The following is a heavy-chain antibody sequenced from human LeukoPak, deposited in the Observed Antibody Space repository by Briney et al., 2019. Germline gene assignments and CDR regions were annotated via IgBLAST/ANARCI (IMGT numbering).Heavy chain of an antibody. V-gene: IGHV3-21*04. CDR1: EFTFSTYH. Sequence: GGSLRLSCAASEFTFSTYHMHWVRQAPGKGLEWVSSLSSSSSSFIYYADSVKGRFTISRDNSKNMLYLQMNSLRAEDTAVYYCAKWKYSNSGIDDYWGQGTLVTVSS. J-gene: IGHJ4*02. CDR2: LSSSSSSFI. D-gene: IGHD6-6*01. CDR3: AKWKYSNSGIDDY.